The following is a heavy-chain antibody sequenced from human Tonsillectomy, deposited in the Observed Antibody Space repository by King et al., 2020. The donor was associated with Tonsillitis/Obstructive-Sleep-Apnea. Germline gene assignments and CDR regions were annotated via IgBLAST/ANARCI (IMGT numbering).Heavy chain of an antibody. CDR2: IYYSGST. D-gene: IGHD6-13*01. CDR1: GGSISSSGYY. V-gene: IGHV4-39*01. J-gene: IGHJ4*02. CDR3: ARRQGYSSSLFDF. Sequence: QLQESGPGLVKPSETLSLTCTVSGGSISSSGYYWGWIRQPPGKGLEWIVGIYYSGSTYYNPSLKSRVTISVDTSKNQFSLKLTYVTAADTALFYCARRQGYSSSLFDFWGQGTLVTVSS.